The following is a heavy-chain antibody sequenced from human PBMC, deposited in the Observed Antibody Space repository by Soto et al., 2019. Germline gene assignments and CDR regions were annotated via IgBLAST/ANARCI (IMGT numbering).Heavy chain of an antibody. CDR1: GFTISNSY. CDR2: LYRGNNT. D-gene: IGHD2-8*02. Sequence: EVQLVESGGGLVQPGGTLRLSCAASGFTISNSYMSWVRQAPGKGLEWVSVLYRGNNTYYTDSVKGRFTISRHNSKNTLFLQMNSLRVEDTAVYFCARGVAYGGDYFDYWGQGTLVTVSS. CDR3: ARGVAYGGDYFDY. V-gene: IGHV3-53*04. J-gene: IGHJ4*02.